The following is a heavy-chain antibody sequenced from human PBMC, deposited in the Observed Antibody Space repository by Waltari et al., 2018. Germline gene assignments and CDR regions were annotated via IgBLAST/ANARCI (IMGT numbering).Heavy chain of an antibody. D-gene: IGHD6-19*01. Sequence: EVQLVESGGGLVQPGGSLRLSCAASGFTFSSYSMNWVRQAPGKGREWVSYISSISSTIYYADSVKGRFTISRDNAKNSLYLQMNSLRAEDTAVYYCARPAGAGTEQLDYWGQGTLVTVSS. V-gene: IGHV3-48*01. CDR3: ARPAGAGTEQLDY. CDR2: ISSISSTI. J-gene: IGHJ4*02. CDR1: GFTFSSYS.